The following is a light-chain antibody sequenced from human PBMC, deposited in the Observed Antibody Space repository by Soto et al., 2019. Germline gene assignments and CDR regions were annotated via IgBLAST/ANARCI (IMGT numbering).Light chain of an antibody. CDR1: QLGDKY. J-gene: IGLJ2*01. Sequence: SYELTQPPAVSVSPGQTASITCSGDQLGDKYACWYQQKPGQSPVLVIHQDTKRPSGIPERFSGSNSGNTATLTISGTQAMDEADYYCQAWDSNTMVFGGGTKVTVL. V-gene: IGLV3-1*01. CDR2: QDT. CDR3: QAWDSNTMV.